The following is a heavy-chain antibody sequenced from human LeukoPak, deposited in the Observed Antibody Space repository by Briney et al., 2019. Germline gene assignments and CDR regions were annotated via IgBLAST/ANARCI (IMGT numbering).Heavy chain of an antibody. CDR3: ARGMSITMIVVVIPRGYFDY. CDR2: INHSGST. CDR1: GGSFSGYY. D-gene: IGHD3-22*01. V-gene: IGHV4-34*01. J-gene: IGHJ4*02. Sequence: SETLSLTCAVYGGSFSGYYWSWIRQPPGKGLEWIGEINHSGSTNYNPSLKSRVTISVDTSKNQFSLKLSSVTAADTAVYYCARGMSITMIVVVIPRGYFDYWGQGTLVTVSS.